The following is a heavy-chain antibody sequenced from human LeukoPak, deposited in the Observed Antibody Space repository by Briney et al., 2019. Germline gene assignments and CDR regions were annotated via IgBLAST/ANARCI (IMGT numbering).Heavy chain of an antibody. Sequence: GGSLRLSCAASGFTFSSYWMHWVRQAPGKGLVWVSRINSDGSSTSYADSVKGRFTISRDNAKNTLYLQMNSLRSEDTAVYYCARVSDILTGYYYFDYWGQGTLVTVTS. V-gene: IGHV3-74*01. J-gene: IGHJ4*02. CDR3: ARVSDILTGYYYFDY. CDR2: INSDGSST. CDR1: GFTFSSYW. D-gene: IGHD3-9*01.